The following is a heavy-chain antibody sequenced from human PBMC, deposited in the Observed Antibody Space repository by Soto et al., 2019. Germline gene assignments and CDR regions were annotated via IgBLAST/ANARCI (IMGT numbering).Heavy chain of an antibody. D-gene: IGHD6-13*01. Sequence: PGGSLRLSCAASRFTFSSYGIHWVRQAPGKGLEWVAVISYDGSNKYYADSVKGRFTISRDNSKNTLYLQMDSRRAEDSAVYYCAKASSSWDGNYYYGMDVWGPGTTVTVSS. J-gene: IGHJ6*02. V-gene: IGHV3-30*18. CDR3: AKASSSWDGNYYYGMDV. CDR2: ISYDGSNK. CDR1: RFTFSSYG.